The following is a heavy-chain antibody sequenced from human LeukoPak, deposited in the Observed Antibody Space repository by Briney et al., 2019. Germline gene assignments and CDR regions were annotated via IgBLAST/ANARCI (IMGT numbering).Heavy chain of an antibody. D-gene: IGHD6-6*01. V-gene: IGHV4-39*07. CDR2: IYYSGST. Sequence: PSETLSLTCTVSGGSISSSSYYWGWIRQPPGKGLEWIGSIYYSGSTYYNPSLKSRVTISVDTSKNQFSLNLSSVTAADTAIYYCAREFSGTSIAARVFDSWGQGTLVTVSS. J-gene: IGHJ4*02. CDR3: AREFSGTSIAARVFDS. CDR1: GGSISSSSYY.